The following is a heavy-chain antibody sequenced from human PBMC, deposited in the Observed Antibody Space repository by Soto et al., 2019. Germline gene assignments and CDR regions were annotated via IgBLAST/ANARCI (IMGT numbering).Heavy chain of an antibody. Sequence: SETLSLTCAVYGGSFSGYYWSWIRQPPGKGLEWIGEINHSGSTNYNPSLKSRVTTSVDTSKNQFSLKLSSVTAADTAVYYCASTASYYYMDVWGKGTTVTVSS. CDR3: ASTASYYYMDV. J-gene: IGHJ6*03. V-gene: IGHV4-34*01. CDR2: INHSGST. CDR1: GGSFSGYY.